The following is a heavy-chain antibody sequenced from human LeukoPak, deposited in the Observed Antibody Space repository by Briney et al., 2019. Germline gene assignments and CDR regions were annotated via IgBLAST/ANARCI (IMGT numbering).Heavy chain of an antibody. CDR1: GFTFSTYP. CDR3: ARVFGYYYFYMDV. J-gene: IGHJ6*03. Sequence: PGGSPRLSCAASGFTFSTYPMHWARQAPGKGLEWVAVMSFDGDSEYYSDSVRGRFTVSRDNAKSTLYLQMNSLRPDDTAVYFCARVFGYYYFYMDVWGEGTTVIISS. D-gene: IGHD3/OR15-3a*01. CDR2: MSFDGDSE. V-gene: IGHV3-30-3*01.